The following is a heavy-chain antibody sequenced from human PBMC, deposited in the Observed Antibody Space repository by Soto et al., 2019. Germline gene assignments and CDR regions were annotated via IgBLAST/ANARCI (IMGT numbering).Heavy chain of an antibody. J-gene: IGHJ6*02. CDR3: ARTDTPEQNYYYYGMDV. CDR2: IIPIFGTA. D-gene: IGHD5-18*01. V-gene: IGHV1-69*13. CDR1: AYTFTNYG. Sequence: SSVKVSCKASAYTFTNYGISWVRQAPGQGLEWMGGIIPIFGTANYAQKFQGRVTITADESTSTAYMELSSLRSEDTAVYYCARTDTPEQNYYYYGMDVGGQ.